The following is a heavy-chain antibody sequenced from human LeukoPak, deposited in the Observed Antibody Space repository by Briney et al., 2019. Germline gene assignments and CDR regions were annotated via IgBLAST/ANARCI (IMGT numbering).Heavy chain of an antibody. Sequence: ASVKVSCKASGYTFTSYAMHWVRQAPGQRLEWMGWINAGNGNTKYSQKFQGRVTITRDTSASTAYMELSSLRSEDTAVYYCARGPVQLERRGYAFDIWGQGTMVTVS. CDR1: GYTFTSYA. V-gene: IGHV1-3*01. J-gene: IGHJ3*02. CDR3: ARGPVQLERRGYAFDI. D-gene: IGHD1-1*01. CDR2: INAGNGNT.